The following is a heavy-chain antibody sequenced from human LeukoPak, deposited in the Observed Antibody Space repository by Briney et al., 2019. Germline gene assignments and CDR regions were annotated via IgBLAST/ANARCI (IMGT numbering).Heavy chain of an antibody. V-gene: IGHV4-59*01. CDR3: ARGLYSSSWYDGGGFDY. CDR1: GGSISSYY. J-gene: IGHJ4*02. D-gene: IGHD6-13*01. Sequence: SETLSLTCTVSGGSISSYYWSWIRQPPGKGLEWIGYIYYSGSTNYNPSLKSRVTISVDTSKNQFSLKLSSMTAADTAVYYCARGLYSSSWYDGGGFDYWGQGTLVTVSS. CDR2: IYYSGST.